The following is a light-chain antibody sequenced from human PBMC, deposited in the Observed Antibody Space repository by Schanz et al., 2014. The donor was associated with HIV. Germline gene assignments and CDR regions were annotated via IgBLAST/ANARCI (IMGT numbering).Light chain of an antibody. CDR3: CSYAGTSTFVV. CDR1: SSDVGGYNY. J-gene: IGLJ2*01. Sequence: QSALTQPPSASGSPGQSVTISCTGTSSDVGGYNYVSWYQHHPGKAPKLLISEVNKRPSGVSNRFSGSKSGNTASLTFSGLQAEDEADYYCCSYAGTSTFVVFGGGTKLTVL. CDR2: EVN. V-gene: IGLV2-23*02.